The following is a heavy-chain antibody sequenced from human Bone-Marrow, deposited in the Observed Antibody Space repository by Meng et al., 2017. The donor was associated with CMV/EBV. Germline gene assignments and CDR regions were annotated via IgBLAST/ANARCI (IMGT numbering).Heavy chain of an antibody. CDR2: TRSDGTEI. V-gene: IGHV3-30*02. CDR3: AKAAVGSGGWTGWIDP. J-gene: IGHJ5*02. CDR1: GFTFSNYG. D-gene: IGHD6-19*01. Sequence: GESLKISCAASGFTFSNYGMHWVRQAPGKGLEWVAFTRSDGTEIYYAASVKGRFTISRDNSKNTLYLQVNSLRLDDTAVYYCAKAAVGSGGWTGWIDPWGQGPLVTVSS.